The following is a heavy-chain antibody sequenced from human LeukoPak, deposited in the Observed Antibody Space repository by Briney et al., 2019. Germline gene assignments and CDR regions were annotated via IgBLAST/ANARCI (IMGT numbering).Heavy chain of an antibody. D-gene: IGHD3-16*01. J-gene: IGHJ6*02. CDR2: INHNGNVN. CDR3: ARGGGLDV. V-gene: IGHV3-7*03. CDR1: GFTFSSYW. Sequence: GGSLRLSCAASGFTFSSYWMNWARQDPGKGLEWVASINHNGNVNYYVDSAKGRFTISRDNAKNSLYLQMSNLRAEDTAVYFCARGGGLDVWGQGATVTVSS.